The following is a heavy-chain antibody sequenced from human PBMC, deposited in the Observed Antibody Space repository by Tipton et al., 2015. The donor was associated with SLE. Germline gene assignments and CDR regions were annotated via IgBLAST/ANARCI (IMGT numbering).Heavy chain of an antibody. CDR2: IYYSGST. Sequence: TLSLTCTVSGGSVSSGSYYWSWIRQPPGKGLEWIGYIYYSGSTNYNPSLKSRVTISLDTSKNQFSLKVTSVTAADTALYYCARGPRTSYFFDFWGQGTLVTVSS. CDR1: GGSVSSGSYY. D-gene: IGHD3/OR15-3a*01. V-gene: IGHV4-61*01. CDR3: ARGPRTSYFFDF. J-gene: IGHJ4*02.